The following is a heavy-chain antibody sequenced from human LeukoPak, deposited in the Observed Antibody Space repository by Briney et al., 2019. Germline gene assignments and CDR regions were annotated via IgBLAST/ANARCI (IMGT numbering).Heavy chain of an antibody. Sequence: GGSLRLSCAASGFTFSSYSMNWVRQAPGKGLEWVSSISSSSSYIYYADSVKGRFTISRDNAKNSLYLQMNSLRAEDTAVYYCARDGPGDNYDSSGYYASYFDYWGQGTLVSVSS. J-gene: IGHJ4*02. CDR3: ARDGPGDNYDSSGYYASYFDY. D-gene: IGHD3-22*01. V-gene: IGHV3-21*01. CDR2: ISSSSSYI. CDR1: GFTFSSYS.